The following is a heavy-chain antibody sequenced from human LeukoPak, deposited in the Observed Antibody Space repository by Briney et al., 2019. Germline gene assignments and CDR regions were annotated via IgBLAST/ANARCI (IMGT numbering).Heavy chain of an antibody. V-gene: IGHV3-7*01. D-gene: IGHD2-2*01. Sequence: GGSLRLSCAASGFTFSSYWMSWVRQAPGKGLEWVADIKQDGSEKYYVDSVKGRFTISRDNAKNSLYLQMNSLRAEDTAVYYCARDCSSTSCYVNFDYWGQGTLVTVSS. J-gene: IGHJ4*02. CDR1: GFTFSSYW. CDR3: ARDCSSTSCYVNFDY. CDR2: IKQDGSEK.